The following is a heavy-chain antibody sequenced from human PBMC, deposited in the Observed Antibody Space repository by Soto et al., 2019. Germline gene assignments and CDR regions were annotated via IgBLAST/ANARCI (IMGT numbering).Heavy chain of an antibody. CDR3: ARARVHLWAITHFGY. D-gene: IGHD5-18*01. Sequence: QVQLVQSGAEVQKPGSSVKVSCKASGGTFSSYAISWVRQAPGQGLEWMGGIIPIFGTANYAQKFQGRVTINADESASTAYMELSSLRSEDTAVYYCARARVHLWAITHFGYWGQGTLVPVSS. J-gene: IGHJ4*02. CDR1: GGTFSSYA. CDR2: IIPIFGTA. V-gene: IGHV1-69*01.